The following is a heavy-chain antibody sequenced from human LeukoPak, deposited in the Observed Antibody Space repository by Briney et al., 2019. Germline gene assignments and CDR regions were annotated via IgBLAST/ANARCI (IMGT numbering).Heavy chain of an antibody. CDR2: ISGSGGST. D-gene: IGHD1-26*01. V-gene: IGHV3-23*01. CDR1: GFTFDNCA. J-gene: IGHJ4*02. CDR3: TKEALSIVLYGFDF. Sequence: PGGSLRLSCAASGFTFDNCAMNWVRQSPGKSLEWVSGISGSGGSTHYADSVKGRFTVSRDNSKDTLYLQMDSLRPEDTAVYYCTKEALSIVLYGFDFWGQGTLVTVSS.